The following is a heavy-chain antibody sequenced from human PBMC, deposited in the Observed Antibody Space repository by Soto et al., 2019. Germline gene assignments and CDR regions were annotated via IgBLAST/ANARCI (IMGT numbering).Heavy chain of an antibody. V-gene: IGHV3-74*01. Sequence: PGGSLRLSCAASGFTFSSYWMHWVRQAPGKGLVWVSRINSDGISTNYADSVEGRFTISRDNAKNTLYLQMNSLRAEDTAVYYCAKNPGYYYDSTGYHFDYWGQGTLVTVSS. CDR3: AKNPGYYYDSTGYHFDY. J-gene: IGHJ4*02. D-gene: IGHD3-22*01. CDR1: GFTFSSYW. CDR2: INSDGIST.